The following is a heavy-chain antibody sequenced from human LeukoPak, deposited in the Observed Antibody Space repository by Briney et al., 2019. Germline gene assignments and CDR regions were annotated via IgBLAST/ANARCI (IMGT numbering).Heavy chain of an antibody. CDR2: ISYDGGNI. J-gene: IGHJ4*02. CDR3: ASFTVTTNFDY. D-gene: IGHD4-17*01. V-gene: IGHV3-30*03. CDR1: GFIFSSYG. Sequence: GRSLRLSCAASGFIFSSYGMHWVRQAPGKGLEWVAVISYDGGNISYTDSVKGRFTISRDNSKNTLYLQMNSLRAEDTAVYYCASFTVTTNFDYWGQGTLVTVSS.